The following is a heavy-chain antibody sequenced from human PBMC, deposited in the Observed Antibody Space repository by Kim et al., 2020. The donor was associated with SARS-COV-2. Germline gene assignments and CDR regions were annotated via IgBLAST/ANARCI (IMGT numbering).Heavy chain of an antibody. D-gene: IGHD6-19*01. CDR1: GGSFSRYH. CDR2: VYYSGST. J-gene: IGHJ4*02. V-gene: IGHV4-59*08. CDR3: ARSDVNGWTFAN. Sequence: SETLSLTCTVSGGSFSRYHWTWIRQPPGKGLEWIGYVYYSGSTKYNPSLESRLSMSLDMSKNQFSLNLSSVTAADTAVYFCARSDVNGWTFANWGQGTLVTVSS.